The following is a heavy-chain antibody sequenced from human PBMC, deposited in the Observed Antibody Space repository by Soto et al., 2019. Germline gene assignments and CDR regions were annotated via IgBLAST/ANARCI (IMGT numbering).Heavy chain of an antibody. V-gene: IGHV1-69*05. CDR2: IIPIFGTA. Sequence: QVQLVQSGAEVKKPGSSVTVSCKASGGTFSSYAISWVRQAPGQGLEWMGGIIPIFGTADYAQKFQGRVTXPXAXSXXTAYMEVSSLRSEDTAVYYCATHMTTVGYGYVMDVWGQGTTVTVSS. D-gene: IGHD4-4*01. CDR3: ATHMTTVGYGYVMDV. CDR1: GGTFSSYA. J-gene: IGHJ6*02.